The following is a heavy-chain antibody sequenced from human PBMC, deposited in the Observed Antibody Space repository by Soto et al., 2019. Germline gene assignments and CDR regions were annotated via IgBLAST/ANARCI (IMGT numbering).Heavy chain of an antibody. J-gene: IGHJ4*02. CDR2: ISASGSTT. V-gene: IGHV3-23*01. CDR1: GFTFKSYA. CDR3: ARDSATVVVSRLDH. Sequence: GSLRLSCAASGFTFKSYAMSWVRQAPGKGLEWVSGISASGSTTYYVDSVKGRFTISRDRAKNTLFLQMNSPRVEDTALYYCARDSATVVVSRLDHWGQGILVTVSS. D-gene: IGHD2-15*01.